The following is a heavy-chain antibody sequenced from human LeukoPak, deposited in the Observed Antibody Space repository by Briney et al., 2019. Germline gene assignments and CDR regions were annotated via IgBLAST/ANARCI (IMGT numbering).Heavy chain of an antibody. CDR3: ARFPTTVTNRWVNWFDP. V-gene: IGHV1-69*01. CDR1: RGTFSSYA. J-gene: IGHJ5*02. Sequence: SVTVSCKPSRGTFSSYAISWVRPAPGQGLEWMGGIIPIFGTANYAQKFQGRLTITADESTSTAYMELSSLRSEDTAVYYCARFPTTVTNRWVNWFDPWGQGTLLSVSS. CDR2: IIPIFGTA. D-gene: IGHD4-17*01.